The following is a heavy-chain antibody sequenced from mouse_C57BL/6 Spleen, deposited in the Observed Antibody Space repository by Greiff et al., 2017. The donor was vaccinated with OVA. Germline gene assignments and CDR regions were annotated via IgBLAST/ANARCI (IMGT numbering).Heavy chain of an antibody. D-gene: IGHD2-3*01. CDR1: GYTFTDYN. CDR3: ARWFDGYYGFDY. V-gene: IGHV1-18*01. Sequence: EVQLQQSGPELVKPGASVKIPCKASGYTFTDYNMDWVKQSHGKSLEWIGDINPNNGGTIYNQKFKGKATLTVDKSSSTAYMELRSLTSEDTAVYYCARWFDGYYGFDYWGQGTTLTVSS. CDR2: INPNNGGT. J-gene: IGHJ2*01.